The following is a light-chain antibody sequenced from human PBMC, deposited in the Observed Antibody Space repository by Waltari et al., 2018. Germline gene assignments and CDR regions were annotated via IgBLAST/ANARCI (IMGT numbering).Light chain of an antibody. CDR3: HQRSNWPSIT. J-gene: IGKJ5*01. CDR2: DAS. Sequence: EIVLTQSPATLSLSPGERATLSCRASQSVSSYLAWYQQKPGQAPRLLIYDASNRATGIPARFSGSGSGTDFTRTISSLEPEDFAVYYCHQRSNWPSITFGQGTRLEIK. V-gene: IGKV3-11*01. CDR1: QSVSSY.